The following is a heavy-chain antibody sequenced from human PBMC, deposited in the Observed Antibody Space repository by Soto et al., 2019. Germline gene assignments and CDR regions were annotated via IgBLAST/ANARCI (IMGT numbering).Heavy chain of an antibody. CDR1: GASISSSY. CDR3: ARGYYDSSGQSNTFDI. J-gene: IGHJ3*02. V-gene: IGHV4-59*01. CDR2: VYYSGST. Sequence: SEILSLTCTVSGASISSSYWSWIRQSPGKGLEWIGYVYYSGSTNYNPSLKSRVTISVDTSKNQFSLKLSSVTAADTAVYYCARGYYDSSGQSNTFDIWGQGTMVTVSS. D-gene: IGHD3-22*01.